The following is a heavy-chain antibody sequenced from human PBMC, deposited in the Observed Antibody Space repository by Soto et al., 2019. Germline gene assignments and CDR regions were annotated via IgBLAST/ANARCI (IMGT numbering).Heavy chain of an antibody. CDR1: GYTFTSYA. CDR2: INAGNGNT. V-gene: IGHV1-3*01. Sequence: ASVKVSCKASGYTFTSYAMHWVRQAPGQRLEWMGWINAGNGNTKYSQKFQGRVTTTRDTSASTAYMELSSLRSEDTAVYYCARLDRAEYFQHWGQGTLVTVSS. J-gene: IGHJ1*01. CDR3: ARLDRAEYFQH.